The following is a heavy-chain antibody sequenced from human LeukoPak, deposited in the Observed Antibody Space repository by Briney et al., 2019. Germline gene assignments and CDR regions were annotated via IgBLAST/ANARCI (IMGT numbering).Heavy chain of an antibody. CDR3: ARDRGGAAFDI. V-gene: IGHV4-61*01. Sequence: SETLSLTCTVSGGSISSSSHYWGWIRQPPGKGLEWIGYIYYSGSTNYNPSLKSRVTISVDTSKNQFSLKLSSVTAADTAVYYCARDRGGAAFDIWGQGTMVTVSS. J-gene: IGHJ3*02. CDR1: GGSISSSSHY. CDR2: IYYSGST. D-gene: IGHD3-10*01.